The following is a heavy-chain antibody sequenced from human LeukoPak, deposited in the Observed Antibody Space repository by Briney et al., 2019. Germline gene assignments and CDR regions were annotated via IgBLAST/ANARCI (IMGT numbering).Heavy chain of an antibody. CDR1: GFTIKDNY. CDR2: IYSGGGT. CDR3: AKEKVLATVGTVGFDP. D-gene: IGHD6-13*01. J-gene: IGHJ5*02. V-gene: IGHV3-53*01. Sequence: GGSLRLSCAASGFTIKDNYMNWVRQAPGKGREWVSVIYSGGGTYYADSVKGRFTISRDKSKNTLYLQINSLRAEDTAVYYCAKEKVLATVGTVGFDPWGQGTLVTVSS.